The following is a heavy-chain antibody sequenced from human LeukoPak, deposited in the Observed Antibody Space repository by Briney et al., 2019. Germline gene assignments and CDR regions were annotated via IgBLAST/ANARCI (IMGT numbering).Heavy chain of an antibody. J-gene: IGHJ5*02. CDR3: ARDVGVNCGGDCYPFDP. CDR2: IYYSGST. CDR1: GGSISSYY. Sequence: PSETLSLTCTVSGGSISSYYWSWIRQPPGKGLEWIGYIYYSGSTNYNPSLKSRVTISVDTSKNQFSLKLSSVTAADTAVYYCARDVGVNCGGDCYPFDPWGQGTLVTVSS. V-gene: IGHV4-59*01. D-gene: IGHD2-21*02.